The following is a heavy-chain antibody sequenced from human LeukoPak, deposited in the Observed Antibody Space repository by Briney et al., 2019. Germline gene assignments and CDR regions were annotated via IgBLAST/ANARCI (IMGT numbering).Heavy chain of an antibody. Sequence: GRSLRLSCAASGFTFSSYGMHWVRQAPGKGLEWVAVISYDGSNKYYADSVKGRFTISRDNSKNTLYLQMNSLRAEDTAVYYCAKLTLGVQHTDAFGIWGQGTMVTVSS. CDR2: ISYDGSNK. V-gene: IGHV3-30*18. CDR3: AKLTLGVQHTDAFGI. J-gene: IGHJ3*02. CDR1: GFTFSSYG. D-gene: IGHD3-16*01.